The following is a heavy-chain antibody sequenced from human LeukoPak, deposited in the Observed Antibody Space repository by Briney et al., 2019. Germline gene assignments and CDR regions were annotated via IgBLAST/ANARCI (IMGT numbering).Heavy chain of an antibody. CDR1: GFTFSSYD. J-gene: IGHJ4*02. D-gene: IGHD3-9*01. Sequence: GGSLRLSCAASGFTFSSYDMHWVRQATGKGLEWVSAIGTAGDTYYPGSVKGRFTISRENAKNSLYLQMNSLRAGDTAAYYCARGGRYLDWIPPPPDFDYWGQGTLVTVSS. CDR3: ARGGRYLDWIPPPPDFDY. V-gene: IGHV3-13*01. CDR2: IGTAGDT.